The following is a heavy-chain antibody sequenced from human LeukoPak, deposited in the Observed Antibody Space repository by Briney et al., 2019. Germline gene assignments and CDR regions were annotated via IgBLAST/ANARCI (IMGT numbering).Heavy chain of an antibody. J-gene: IGHJ4*02. CDR1: GYTFTGYY. Sequence: ASVKVSCKASGYTFTGYYMHWVRQAPGQGLEWMGWINPNRGGTNYAQKFQGRVTMTRDTSASTAYMELSRLRSDDTAVYYCARDLRGYGSGSYYIGYWGQGTLVTVSS. D-gene: IGHD3-10*01. CDR3: ARDLRGYGSGSYYIGY. CDR2: INPNRGGT. V-gene: IGHV1-2*02.